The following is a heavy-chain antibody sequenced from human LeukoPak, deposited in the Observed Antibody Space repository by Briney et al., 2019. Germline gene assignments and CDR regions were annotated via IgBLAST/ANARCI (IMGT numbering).Heavy chain of an antibody. V-gene: IGHV3-11*01. Sequence: GGSLRLSCAASGFTFSDYYMSWIRQAPGKGVEWGSYISSSGSTIYYADSVRGRFTISRDNAKNSLYLQMNSLRAEDTAVYYCARHNYYDSSGYVDYWGQGTLVTVSS. J-gene: IGHJ4*02. CDR2: ISSSGSTI. CDR3: ARHNYYDSSGYVDY. CDR1: GFTFSDYY. D-gene: IGHD3-22*01.